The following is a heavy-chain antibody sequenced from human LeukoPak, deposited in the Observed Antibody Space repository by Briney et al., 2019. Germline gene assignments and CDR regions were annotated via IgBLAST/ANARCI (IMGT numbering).Heavy chain of an antibody. Sequence: SETLSLTCTVSGGSIRSSSYYWGWIRQPPGKGLEWIGSIYYSGSTYYNPSLKSRVTISVDTSKNQFSLKLSSVTAADTAVCYCARDDSSGWYPGAFDIWGQGTMVTVSS. CDR1: GGSIRSSSYY. J-gene: IGHJ3*02. CDR3: ARDDSSGWYPGAFDI. CDR2: IYYSGST. D-gene: IGHD6-19*01. V-gene: IGHV4-39*07.